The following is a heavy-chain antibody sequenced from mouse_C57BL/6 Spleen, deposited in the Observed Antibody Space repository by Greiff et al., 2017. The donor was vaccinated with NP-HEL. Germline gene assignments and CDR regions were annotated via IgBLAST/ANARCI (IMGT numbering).Heavy chain of an antibody. Sequence: VQLQQSGAELARPGASVKLSCKASGYTFTSYGISWVKQRTGQGLEWIGEIYPRSGNTYYNEKFKGKATLTADKSSSTAYMELSSLTSEDSAVYFCARSGGLHRGYWDLDVWGTGTTVTVSS. D-gene: IGHD2-2*01. V-gene: IGHV1-81*01. J-gene: IGHJ1*03. CDR2: IYPRSGNT. CDR3: ARSGGLHRGYWDLDV. CDR1: GYTFTSYG.